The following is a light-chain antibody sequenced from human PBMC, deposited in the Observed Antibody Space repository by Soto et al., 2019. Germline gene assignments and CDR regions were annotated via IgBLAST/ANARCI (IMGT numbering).Light chain of an antibody. J-gene: IGKJ4*01. CDR2: DAS. V-gene: IGKV1-13*02. Sequence: AIQLTQSPSSLSASVGDRVTITCRASQVISSALAWYQHKPGRAPRLLIYDASSLQSGVSSRFSGSGSGTDFTLTISILQPEDFATYYCQQFQSYALTFGGGTKLEIK. CDR3: QQFQSYALT. CDR1: QVISSA.